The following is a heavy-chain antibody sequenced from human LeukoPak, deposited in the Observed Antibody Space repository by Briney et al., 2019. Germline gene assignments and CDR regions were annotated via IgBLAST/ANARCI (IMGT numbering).Heavy chain of an antibody. CDR2: ISAYSRNT. V-gene: IGHV1-18*01. Sequence: ASVKVSCKSSGYTFSTYGVTWVRQAPGQGLEWMGWISAYSRNTDYVQRLQGRVTMTTDTSTSTAYMELRNLRSDDTAVYYCARGPGYYDSSGYYSDYWGQGTLVTVSS. D-gene: IGHD3-22*01. CDR1: GYTFSTYG. J-gene: IGHJ4*02. CDR3: ARGPGYYDSSGYYSDY.